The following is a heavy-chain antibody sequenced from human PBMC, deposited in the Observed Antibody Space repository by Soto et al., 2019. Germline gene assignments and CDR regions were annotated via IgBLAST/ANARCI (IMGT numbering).Heavy chain of an antibody. V-gene: IGHV3-30-3*01. J-gene: IGHJ6*02. CDR2: ISYDGSNK. Sequence: PGGSLRLSCAASGFTFSSYAMHWVRQAPGKGLEWVAVISYDGSNKYYADSVKGRFTISRDNSKNTLYLQMNSLRAEDTAVYYCARDLSSGDFWSGYYPGYYYYGMDVWGQGTTVTVSS. CDR1: GFTFSSYA. D-gene: IGHD3-3*01. CDR3: ARDLSSGDFWSGYYPGYYYYGMDV.